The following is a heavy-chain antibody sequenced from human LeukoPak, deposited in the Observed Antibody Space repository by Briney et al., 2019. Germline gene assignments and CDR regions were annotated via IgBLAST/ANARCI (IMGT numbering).Heavy chain of an antibody. CDR1: GYTFTSYA. J-gene: IGHJ6*02. CDR2: INAGNGNT. CDR3: ARERERWEESMDV. Sequence: ASVKVSCKASGYTFTSYAMHWVRQAPGQRLEWMGWINAGNGNTKYSQKFQGRFTISRDNAKNSLYLQMNSLRAEDTAVYYCARERERWEESMDVWGQGTTVTVSS. V-gene: IGHV1-3*01. D-gene: IGHD4-23*01.